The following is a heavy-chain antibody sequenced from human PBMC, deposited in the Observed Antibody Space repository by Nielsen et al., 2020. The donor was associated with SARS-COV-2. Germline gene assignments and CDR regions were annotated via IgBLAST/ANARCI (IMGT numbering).Heavy chain of an antibody. J-gene: IGHJ4*02. CDR3: ARIGKSEGIDY. Sequence: GSLRLSCTVSGGSISSYYWSWIRQPPGKGLEWIGYIYYSGSTNYNPSLKSRVTISVDTSKNQFSLKLSSVTAADTAVYYCARIGKSEGIDYWGQGTLVTVSS. V-gene: IGHV4-59*01. CDR1: GGSISSYY. CDR2: IYYSGST. D-gene: IGHD6-13*01.